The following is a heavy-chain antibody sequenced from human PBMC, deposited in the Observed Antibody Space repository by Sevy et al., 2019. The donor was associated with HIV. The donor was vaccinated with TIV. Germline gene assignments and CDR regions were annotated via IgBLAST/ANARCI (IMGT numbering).Heavy chain of an antibody. Sequence: GGSLRLSCAASGFTFSNAWMSWVRQAPGKGLEWVGRIKSKTDGGTTDYAAPVKGRFTISRDDSKNTLYLQMNSLKTEDTALYYCTTDGGLLYWWGRDYWGQGTLVTVSS. J-gene: IGHJ4*02. CDR3: TTDGGLLYWWGRDY. D-gene: IGHD2-8*02. CDR2: IKSKTDGGTT. CDR1: GFTFSNAW. V-gene: IGHV3-15*01.